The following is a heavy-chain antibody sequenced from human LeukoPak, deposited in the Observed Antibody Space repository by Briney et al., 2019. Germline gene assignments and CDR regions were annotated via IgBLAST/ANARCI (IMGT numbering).Heavy chain of an antibody. J-gene: IGHJ4*02. D-gene: IGHD6-19*01. V-gene: IGHV1-2*02. CDR3: ARDAYPVAGTCDY. Sequence: GASVKVSCKASGYTFTGYYMHWVRQAPGQGLEWMGWINPNSGGTNYAQKFQGRVTMTRDTSISTAYMELSRLRSDDTAVYYCARDAYPVAGTCDYWGQGTLVTVSS. CDR2: INPNSGGT. CDR1: GYTFTGYY.